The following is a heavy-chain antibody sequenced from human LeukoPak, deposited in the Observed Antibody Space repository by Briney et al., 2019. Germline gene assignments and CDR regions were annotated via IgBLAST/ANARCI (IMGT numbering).Heavy chain of an antibody. D-gene: IGHD3-3*02. Sequence: GGSLRLSCAASGFTVNTHYMNWVRQAPGKGLEWVSILYSGSSTYYADSVEGRFIVSRDSSKNTLSLQMNDLRAEDTAVYYCARVGDHFHWYLDLWGRGTLVTVSS. CDR3: ARVGDHFHWYLDL. V-gene: IGHV3-53*01. CDR2: LYSGSST. CDR1: GFTVNTHY. J-gene: IGHJ2*01.